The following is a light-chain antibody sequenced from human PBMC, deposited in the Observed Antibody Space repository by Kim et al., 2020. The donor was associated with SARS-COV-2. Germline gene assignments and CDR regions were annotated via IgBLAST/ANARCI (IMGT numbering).Light chain of an antibody. J-gene: IGKJ1*01. CDR2: LGF. CDR3: MQALQNPWT. CDR1: QSLLHSNGYYY. V-gene: IGKV2-28*01. Sequence: DIVMTQSPLSLPVTPGEPASISCRSNQSLLHSNGYYYLDWYLQKPGQSPQVLIYLGFNRASGVPDRFRGSGSGTDFTLRISRVEAEDLGVYYCMQALQNPWTFGQGTKVDIK.